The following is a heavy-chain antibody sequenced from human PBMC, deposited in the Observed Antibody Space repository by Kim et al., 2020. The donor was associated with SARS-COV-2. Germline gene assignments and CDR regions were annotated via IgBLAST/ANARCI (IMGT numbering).Heavy chain of an antibody. CDR2: FDPEDGET. Sequence: ASVKVSCKVSGYTLTELSMHWVRQAPGKGLEWMGGFDPEDGETIYAQKFQGRVTMTEDTSTDTAYMELSSLRSEDTAVYYCATYPMTTVTNGPPDYWGQGTLVTVSS. V-gene: IGHV1-24*01. CDR3: ATYPMTTVTNGPPDY. D-gene: IGHD4-17*01. J-gene: IGHJ4*02. CDR1: GYTLTELS.